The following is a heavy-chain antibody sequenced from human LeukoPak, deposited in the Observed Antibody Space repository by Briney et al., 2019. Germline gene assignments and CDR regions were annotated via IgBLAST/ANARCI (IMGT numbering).Heavy chain of an antibody. D-gene: IGHD2-15*01. J-gene: IGHJ4*02. CDR2: ISSSSSSI. Sequence: PGGSLRLSCAASGFTFSSYSMNWVRQTPGKGLEWVSSISSSSSSIYYADSVKGRFTISRDNAKNSLYLRMNSLRAEDTAVYYCARANPPGISFFDSWGQGTLVTVSS. CDR3: ARANPPGISFFDS. V-gene: IGHV3-21*01. CDR1: GFTFSSYS.